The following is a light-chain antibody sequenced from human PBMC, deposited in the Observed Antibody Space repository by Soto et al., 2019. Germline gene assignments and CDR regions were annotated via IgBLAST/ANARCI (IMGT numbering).Light chain of an antibody. CDR2: AAS. V-gene: IGKV1-6*01. J-gene: IGKJ1*01. CDR3: LQDYTYPWT. CDR1: QGIGNR. Sequence: AIQMTQSPSSLSASVGDRVTITCRASQGIGNRLGWYQQKPGKAPKVLIYAASTLQSGVPSRFSGSGSGTDFTLTFSCLQPEDFATYFCLQDYTYPWTFGQGTRVEVK.